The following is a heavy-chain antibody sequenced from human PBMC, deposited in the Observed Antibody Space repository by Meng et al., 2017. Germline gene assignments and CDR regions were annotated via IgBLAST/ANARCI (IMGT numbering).Heavy chain of an antibody. V-gene: IGHV1-69*05. CDR1: GCTFSSYA. Sequence: SVKVSCKASGCTFSSYAISWVRQAPGQGLEWMGGIIPIFGTANYAQKFQGRVTITTDESTSTAYMELSSLRSEDTAVYYCARGYYDCSGYLGCWGQGTLVTVSS. D-gene: IGHD3-22*01. CDR3: ARGYYDCSGYLGC. J-gene: IGHJ4*02. CDR2: IIPIFGTA.